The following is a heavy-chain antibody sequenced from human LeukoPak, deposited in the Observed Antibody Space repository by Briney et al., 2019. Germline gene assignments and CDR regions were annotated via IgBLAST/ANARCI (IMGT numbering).Heavy chain of an antibody. CDR1: GGSIISADHY. Sequence: PSEPLSLTCTVSGGSIISADHYWRWFRQPPGEGLEWIGYIFYSGRTYYNPSLKSRLTISVDTSKNQFSLKLSSVTAADTAVYYCASGYYDVLTNYPKNFDQWGQGTLVTVSS. J-gene: IGHJ4*02. CDR3: ASGYYDVLTNYPKNFDQ. D-gene: IGHD3-9*01. CDR2: IFYSGRT. V-gene: IGHV4-30-4*01.